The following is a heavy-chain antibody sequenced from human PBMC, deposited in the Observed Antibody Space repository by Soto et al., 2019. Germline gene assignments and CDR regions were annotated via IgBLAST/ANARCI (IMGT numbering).Heavy chain of an antibody. CDR1: GGTFSSYA. D-gene: IGHD2-2*01. Sequence: SVKVSCKASGGTFSSYAISWVRQAPGQGLEWMGGIIPIFGTVNYAQKFQGRVTITADESTSTAYMELSSLRSEDTAVYYCGSVVPAATGSAFDIWGQGTMVTVSS. CDR2: IIPIFGTV. J-gene: IGHJ3*02. V-gene: IGHV1-69*13. CDR3: GSVVPAATGSAFDI.